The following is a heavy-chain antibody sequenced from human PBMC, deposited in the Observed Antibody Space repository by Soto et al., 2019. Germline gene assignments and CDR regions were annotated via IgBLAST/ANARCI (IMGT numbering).Heavy chain of an antibody. J-gene: IGHJ6*04. V-gene: IGHV4-34*01. Sequence: PSETLSLTCAVYGGSFSGYYWSWIRQPPGKGLEWIGEINHSGSTNYNPSLKSRVTTSVDTSKNQFSLKLSSVTAADTAVYYCARGGRNWNYYWGKGTTVTVSS. CDR1: GGSFSGYY. CDR2: INHSGST. D-gene: IGHD1-7*01. CDR3: ARGGRNWNYY.